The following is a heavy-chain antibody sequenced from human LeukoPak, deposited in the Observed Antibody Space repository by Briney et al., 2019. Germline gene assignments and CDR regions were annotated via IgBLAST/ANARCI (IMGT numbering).Heavy chain of an antibody. Sequence: PGGSLRLSCAASGFIFSSYAMSWVRQAPGKGLEWVSGIGGSSGSTYYADSVKGRFTIASDNSKNTLYLQMDSLRAEDTAVYYCAWELPTDYWGQGTLVTVS. D-gene: IGHD1-26*01. CDR2: IGGSSGST. V-gene: IGHV3-23*01. CDR1: GFIFSSYA. CDR3: AWELPTDY. J-gene: IGHJ4*02.